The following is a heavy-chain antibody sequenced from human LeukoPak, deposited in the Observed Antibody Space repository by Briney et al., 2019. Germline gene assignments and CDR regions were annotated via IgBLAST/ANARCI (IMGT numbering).Heavy chain of an antibody. CDR2: ISYDGSNK. CDR3: AREDSSSPYPDY. CDR1: GFTFSSYA. V-gene: IGHV3-30-3*01. J-gene: IGHJ4*02. D-gene: IGHD6-6*01. Sequence: PGGSLRLSCAASGFTFSSYAMHWVRQAPGKGLEWVAVISYDGSNKYYADSVKGRFTISRDNSKNTLYLQMNSLRAEDTAVYYCAREDSSSPYPDYWGQGTLVTVSS.